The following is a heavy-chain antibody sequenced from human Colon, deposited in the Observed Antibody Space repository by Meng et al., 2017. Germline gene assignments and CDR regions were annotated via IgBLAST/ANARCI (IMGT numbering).Heavy chain of an antibody. D-gene: IGHD3-10*01. V-gene: IGHV3-74*01. CDR1: GFTFTSRW. Sequence: GESLKISCVASGFTFTSRWMHWVRQVPGKGLVWVSLINTDGTTTTYADSVKGRFTISRDNAKNTLYLQMNSLRAEDTAVYYCARDLNYGSKDYWGQGTLVHVSS. J-gene: IGHJ4*02. CDR3: ARDLNYGSKDY. CDR2: INTDGTTT.